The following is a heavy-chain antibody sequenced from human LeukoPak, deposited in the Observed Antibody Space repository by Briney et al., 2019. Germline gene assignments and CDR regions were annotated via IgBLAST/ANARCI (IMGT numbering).Heavy chain of an antibody. D-gene: IGHD2-15*01. CDR1: GYTFSDYF. J-gene: IGHJ4*02. V-gene: IGHV1-2*02. CDR2: INPNSGGT. Sequence: ASVKVPCKASGYTFSDYFMHWVRQAPGQGLEWMGWINPNSGGTKYAQKFQGRVTMTRDTSISTDYMELSSLRSDDTAVYYCARGLGLEYCTGGTCYPNLYFDYWGQGTLVTVSS. CDR3: ARGLGLEYCTGGTCYPNLYFDY.